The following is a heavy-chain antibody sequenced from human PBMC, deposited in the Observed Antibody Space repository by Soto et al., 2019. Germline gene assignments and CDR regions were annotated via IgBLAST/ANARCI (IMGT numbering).Heavy chain of an antibody. CDR1: GFTFTTYP. CDR2: ISSTAGRTS. CDR3: TKGVLSFHYGMEV. J-gene: IGHJ6*02. D-gene: IGHD3-10*01. Sequence: PWGSLRLSSAASGFTFTTYPMTCIRHSPGKGLEWVSSISSTAGRTSSYADSVKGRFAISRDFSDNTVYLQTNTLRVDDTAVYFCTKGVLSFHYGMEVWGQGTTVTVSS. V-gene: IGHV3-23*01.